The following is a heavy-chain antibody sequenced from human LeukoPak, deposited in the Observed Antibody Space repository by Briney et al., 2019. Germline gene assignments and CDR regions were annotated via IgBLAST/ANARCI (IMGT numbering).Heavy chain of an antibody. J-gene: IGHJ5*02. D-gene: IGHD2-15*01. CDR3: ASPIGYCSGGTCSDWFDP. CDR2: ISGDGGST. V-gene: IGHV3-43*02. Sequence: GGSLRPSCAASGFTFDDYAMHWVRQVPGQGLEWVSLISGDGGSTYYADSVKGRFTISRDNSKNSLYLQMNSLRTEDTALYYCASPIGYCSGGTCSDWFDPWGQGTLVTVSS. CDR1: GFTFDDYA.